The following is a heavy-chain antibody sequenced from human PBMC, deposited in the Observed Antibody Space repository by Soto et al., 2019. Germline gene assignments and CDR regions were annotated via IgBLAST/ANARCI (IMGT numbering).Heavy chain of an antibody. D-gene: IGHD3-3*01. J-gene: IGHJ4*02. CDR3: AREGSDYDFWSGYYINY. CDR1: GYSISSGYY. Sequence: PSETLSLTCAVSGYSISSGYYLGWILQPPWKGLEWIGSIYHSGSTYYNPSLKSRVTISVDTSKNQFSLKLSSVTAADTAVYYCAREGSDYDFWSGYYINYWGQGTLVTVSS. CDR2: IYHSGST. V-gene: IGHV4-38-2*02.